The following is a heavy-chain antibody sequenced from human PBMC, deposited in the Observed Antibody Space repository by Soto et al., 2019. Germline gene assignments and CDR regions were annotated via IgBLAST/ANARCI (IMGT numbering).Heavy chain of an antibody. CDR3: AKEKTPYSSYYYYGMDV. Sequence: GGSLRLSCAASGFTFSSYWMSWVRQAPGKGLEWVANIKQDGSEKYYVDSVKGRFTISRDNAKNSLYLQMNSLRAEDTAVYYCAKEKTPYSSYYYYGMDVWGQGTTVTVSS. D-gene: IGHD6-13*01. J-gene: IGHJ6*02. CDR1: GFTFSSYW. V-gene: IGHV3-7*01. CDR2: IKQDGSEK.